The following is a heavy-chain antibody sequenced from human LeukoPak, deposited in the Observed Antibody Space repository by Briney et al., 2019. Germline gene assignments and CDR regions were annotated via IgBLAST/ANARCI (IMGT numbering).Heavy chain of an antibody. D-gene: IGHD2-15*01. CDR2: ISYSGST. J-gene: IGHJ4*02. CDR1: GGSISSYY. CDR3: AREGPKTGVADVRYFDY. V-gene: IGHV4-59*01. Sequence: SETLSLTCTVSGGSISSYYWNWIRQPPGKGLEWNGYISYSGSTNYNPSLKSRVTISVDTSKNQFSLRLSSVTAADTAVYYCAREGPKTGVADVRYFDYWGQGTLVTVSS.